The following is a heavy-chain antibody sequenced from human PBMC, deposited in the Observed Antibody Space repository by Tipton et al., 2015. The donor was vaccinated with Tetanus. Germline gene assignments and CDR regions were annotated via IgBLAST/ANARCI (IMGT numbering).Heavy chain of an antibody. CDR2: IHRSGST. D-gene: IGHD4-17*01. Sequence: TLSLTCAVSDFPVISNGYWGWIRQPPGKGLEWIGSIHRSGSTYYNPSLKSRVTISKNTPKNQFSLKLSSVTAADTAVYYCAKDQSPSTVTTGGWFDPWGQGTLVTVSS. CDR3: AKDQSPSTVTTGGWFDP. J-gene: IGHJ5*02. CDR1: DFPVISNGY. V-gene: IGHV4-38-2*02.